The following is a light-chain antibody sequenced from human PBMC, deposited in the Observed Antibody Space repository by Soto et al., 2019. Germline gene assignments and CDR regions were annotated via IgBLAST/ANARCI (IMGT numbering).Light chain of an antibody. J-gene: IGKJ1*01. CDR3: QQYNSYSRT. V-gene: IGKV1-5*03. CDR1: QSISSW. Sequence: DIQMTQSPSTLSASVGDRVTITCRASQSISSWLAWYQQKPGKAPKLLIYKASSLESGVPSRFSGSGSGTGFTLTISSLQPDDFATYYCQQYNSYSRTLGQGTKVDIK. CDR2: KAS.